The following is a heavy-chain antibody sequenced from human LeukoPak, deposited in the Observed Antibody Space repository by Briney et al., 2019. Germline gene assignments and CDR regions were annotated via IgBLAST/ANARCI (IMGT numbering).Heavy chain of an antibody. J-gene: IGHJ6*03. D-gene: IGHD5-12*01. V-gene: IGHV4-39*07. Sequence: SETLSLTCTVSGGSISSSSYYWGWIRQPPGKGLEWIGSIYYSGSTYYNPSLKSRVTISVDTSKNQFSLKLSSVTAADTAVYYCARGLVGGYESATPYFYYYYMNVWGNGTTVTISS. CDR1: GGSISSSSYY. CDR2: IYYSGST. CDR3: ARGLVGGYESATPYFYYYYMNV.